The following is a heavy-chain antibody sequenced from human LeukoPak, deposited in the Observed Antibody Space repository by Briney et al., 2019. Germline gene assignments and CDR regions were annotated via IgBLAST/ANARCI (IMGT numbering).Heavy chain of an antibody. Sequence: GGSLRLSCAASGFTFSRYAMSWVGQAAGKGLEGVSDISGSGGSTYFAGSVRGRFTISSDNYKHTLTLQMNSLQAEDSPVYFCPKDPIWACYDILTGYNFDYWGQGTLVTVSS. V-gene: IGHV3-23*01. D-gene: IGHD3-9*01. CDR2: ISGSGGST. CDR1: GFTFSRYA. J-gene: IGHJ4*02. CDR3: PKDPIWACYDILTGYNFDY.